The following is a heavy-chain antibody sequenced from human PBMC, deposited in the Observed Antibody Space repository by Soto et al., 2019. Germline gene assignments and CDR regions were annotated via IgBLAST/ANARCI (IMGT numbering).Heavy chain of an antibody. J-gene: IGHJ4*01. D-gene: IGHD6-13*01. CDR1: GFTFGSYA. Sequence: GGSLRLSCAASGFTFGSYAMSWVRQAPGKGLEWVLGISGSGGSTFYADSVKGRFTISRDNSKNTLFLQMNSLRAEDTAVYYCALDHDSSAWYIYLIYYWGQGSLDPVSA. CDR2: ISGSGGST. V-gene: IGHV3-23*01. CDR3: ALDHDSSAWYIYLIYY.